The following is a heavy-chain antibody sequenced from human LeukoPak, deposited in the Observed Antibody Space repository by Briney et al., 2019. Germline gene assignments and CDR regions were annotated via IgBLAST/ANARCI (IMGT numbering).Heavy chain of an antibody. CDR1: GGSISSYY. J-gene: IGHJ4*02. CDR3: ARRGSGSWWVFDY. D-gene: IGHD6-19*01. CDR2: IYYSGST. V-gene: IGHV4-59*01. Sequence: SETLSLTCTVSGGSISSYYWSWLRQPPGKGLEWIGYIYYSGSTNYNPSLKSRVTISVDTSKNQFSLKLSSVTAADTAVYYCARRGSGSWWVFDYWGQGTLVTVSS.